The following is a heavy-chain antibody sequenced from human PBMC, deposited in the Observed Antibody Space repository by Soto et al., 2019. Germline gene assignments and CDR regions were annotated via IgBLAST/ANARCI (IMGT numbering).Heavy chain of an antibody. Sequence: EVQLVESGGGLVQPGGSLRLSCAASGFTFSSYSMNWVRQAPGKGLEWVSYISSSSSTIYYADSVKGRFTISRDNAKNSLYLQMNSLRDEDTAVYYCAREHGVVGIWSGYYYFDYLGQGTLVTVSS. CDR1: GFTFSSYS. V-gene: IGHV3-48*02. CDR3: AREHGVVGIWSGYYYFDY. D-gene: IGHD3-3*01. CDR2: ISSSSSTI. J-gene: IGHJ4*02.